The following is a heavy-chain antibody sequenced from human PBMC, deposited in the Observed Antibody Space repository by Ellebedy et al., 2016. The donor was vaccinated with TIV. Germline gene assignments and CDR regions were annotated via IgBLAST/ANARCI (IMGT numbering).Heavy chain of an antibody. CDR3: ARVVWQQPVSYAFDI. Sequence: MPSETLSLTCTISGGSISSYYWSWIRQPPGKGLEWIGYISYSGSTNYNPSLKSRVTISVDTSKNQSSLRLRSVTAADTAVYYCARVVWQQPVSYAFDIWGQGTMVTVSS. V-gene: IGHV4-59*01. D-gene: IGHD6-13*01. J-gene: IGHJ3*02. CDR2: ISYSGST. CDR1: GGSISSYY.